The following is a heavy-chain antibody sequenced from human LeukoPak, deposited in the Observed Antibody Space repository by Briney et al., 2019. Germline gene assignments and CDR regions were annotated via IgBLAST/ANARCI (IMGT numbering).Heavy chain of an antibody. D-gene: IGHD4-11*01. V-gene: IGHV4-4*07. J-gene: IGHJ6*03. Sequence: PSETLSLTCTVSGGSISSYYWSWIRQPAGKGLEWIGRIYTSGSTNYNPSLKSRVTMSVDTSKNQFSLKLSSVTAADTAVYYCAREGYSNYNYYYSSYMDVWGKGTTVTIS. CDR1: GGSISSYY. CDR2: IYTSGST. CDR3: AREGYSNYNYYYSSYMDV.